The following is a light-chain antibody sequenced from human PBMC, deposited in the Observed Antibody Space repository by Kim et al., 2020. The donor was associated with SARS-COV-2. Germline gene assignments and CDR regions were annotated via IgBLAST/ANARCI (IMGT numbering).Light chain of an antibody. CDR1: QSVSSSY. CDR3: QQYGNSLSLT. J-gene: IGKJ4*01. Sequence: EIVLTQSPGTLSLSPGERATLSCRASQSVSSSYLAWYQQEPGQAPRLLIYGASTRATGIPDRFSGSGSGTDFTLTISRLEPEDFAVYYCQQYGNSLSLTFGGGTKVDIK. V-gene: IGKV3-20*01. CDR2: GAS.